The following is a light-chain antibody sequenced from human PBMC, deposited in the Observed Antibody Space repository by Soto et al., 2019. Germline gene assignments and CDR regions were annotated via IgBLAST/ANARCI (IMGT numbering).Light chain of an antibody. Sequence: QSVLTQPPSASGTPGQRVTISCSGSSSNIGSNYVYWYQQLPGTAPKLLIYRNNQWPSGVPDRFSGSKSGTSASLAISGLRSEDEADYYCAAWDDSLSVDVFGTGTKLTVL. CDR3: AAWDDSLSVDV. J-gene: IGLJ1*01. CDR1: SSNIGSNY. CDR2: RNN. V-gene: IGLV1-47*01.